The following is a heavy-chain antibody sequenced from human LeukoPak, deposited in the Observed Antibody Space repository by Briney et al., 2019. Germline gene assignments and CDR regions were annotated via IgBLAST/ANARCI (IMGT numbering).Heavy chain of an antibody. D-gene: IGHD6-6*01. CDR3: AVTEYSSSSYYMDV. CDR1: GGSFSGYY. J-gene: IGHJ6*03. V-gene: IGHV4-34*01. CDR2: INHRGST. Sequence: SETLSLTCAVYGGSFSGYYWSWSRQPPGKGLEWVREINHRGSTNYNPALMSRVTISVDTSKNQFSLKLSSVTAADTAVYYCAVTEYSSSSYYMDVWGKGTTVTVSS.